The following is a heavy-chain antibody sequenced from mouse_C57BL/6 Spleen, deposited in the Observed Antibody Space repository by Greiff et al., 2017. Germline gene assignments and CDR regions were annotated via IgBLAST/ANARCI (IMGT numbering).Heavy chain of an antibody. CDR1: GYTFTDYY. J-gene: IGHJ2*01. V-gene: IGHV1-76*01. CDR2: IYPGSGNT. D-gene: IGHD1-3*01. Sequence: VQLQQSGAELVRPGASVKLSCKASGYTFTDYYINWVKQRPGQGLEWIARIYPGSGNTYYNEKFKGKATLTAEKSSSTAYMQLSSLTSEDSAVYFCARESKGYYFDYWGQGTTLTVSS. CDR3: ARESKGYYFDY.